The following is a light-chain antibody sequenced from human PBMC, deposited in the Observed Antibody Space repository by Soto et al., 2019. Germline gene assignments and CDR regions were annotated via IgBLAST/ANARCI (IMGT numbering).Light chain of an antibody. CDR2: DAS. V-gene: IGKV3D-15*01. CDR1: QSVGSK. Sequence: EIVMTQSPPTLSVSPGERATLSCRASQSVGSKLAWYQQRPGQAPRLLIYDASNRATGIPARLSGSGSWTEFTLTISSLQSEDFAVYYCQQYGDWPGAFGGGTKVEIK. CDR3: QQYGDWPGA. J-gene: IGKJ4*01.